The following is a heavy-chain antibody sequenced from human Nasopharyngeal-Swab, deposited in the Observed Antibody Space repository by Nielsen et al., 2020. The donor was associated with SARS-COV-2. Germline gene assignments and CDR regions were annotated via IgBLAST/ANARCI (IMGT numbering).Heavy chain of an antibody. CDR1: GFAFSDSY. CDR2: ISGGSSDS. Sequence: GGSLRLSCVASGFAFSDSYMSWIRQAPEKGLEWLSYISGGSSDSNYADSVKGRFTISRDNTKNALYLQMNTLRAEDTAVYYCVRDVIATVTTPPDYWGQGTLVTVSS. V-gene: IGHV3-11*06. D-gene: IGHD4-17*01. J-gene: IGHJ4*02. CDR3: VRDVIATVTTPPDY.